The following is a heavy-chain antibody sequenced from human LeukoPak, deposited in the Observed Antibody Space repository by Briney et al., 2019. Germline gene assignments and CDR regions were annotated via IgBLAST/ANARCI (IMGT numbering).Heavy chain of an antibody. CDR2: IYYSGST. V-gene: IGHV4-59*08. D-gene: IGHD2-15*01. CDR3: ARHPGYCSGGSCYRGGGDY. J-gene: IGHJ4*02. Sequence: SETLSLTCTVSGGSISSYYWSWIRQPPGKGLEWIGYIYYSGSTNYNPSLKSRVTISVDMSKNQFSLKLSSVTAADTAVYYCARHPGYCSGGSCYRGGGDYWGQGTLVTVSS. CDR1: GGSISSYY.